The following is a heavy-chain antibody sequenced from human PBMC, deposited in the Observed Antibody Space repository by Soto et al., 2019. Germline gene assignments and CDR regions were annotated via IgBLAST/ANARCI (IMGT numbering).Heavy chain of an antibody. V-gene: IGHV3-21*01. CDR1: GFTFSDYT. Sequence: EEQLVESGGGLIKPGGSLRLSCVVSGFTFSDYTLNWVRQAPGRGLEWVSSISTTSSDIYYADSVKRRFTISRDNAKNSLNMQMASLTAADTLLYYCTRDVSTAHKPLYFSYYIDVRGKGTMVTVS. J-gene: IGHJ6*03. CDR2: ISTTSSDI. CDR3: TRDVSTAHKPLYFSYYIDV.